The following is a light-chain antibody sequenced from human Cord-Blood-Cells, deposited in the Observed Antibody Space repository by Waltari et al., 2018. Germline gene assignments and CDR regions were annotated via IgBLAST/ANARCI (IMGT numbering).Light chain of an antibody. CDR1: QDISNY. CDR3: QQYDNLPYT. V-gene: IGKV1-33*01. Sequence: DIQMTQPPSSLSASVGDRVTITCQAGQDISNYLNWYQQKPGKAPKLLIDDASNLETGVPSRFSGSGSGTDFTFTISSLQPEDIATYYCQQYDNLPYTFGQGTKLEIK. CDR2: DAS. J-gene: IGKJ2*01.